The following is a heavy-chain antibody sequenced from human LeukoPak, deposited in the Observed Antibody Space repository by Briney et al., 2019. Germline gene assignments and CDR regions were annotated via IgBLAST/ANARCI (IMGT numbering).Heavy chain of an antibody. CDR3: ARDMVRGSSGPVYYYYGMDV. D-gene: IGHD6-19*01. V-gene: IGHV1-3*01. CDR1: GYTFTSYA. J-gene: IGHJ6*02. CDR2: INAGNGNT. Sequence: GASVKVSCKASGYTFTSYAMHWVRQAPGQRLEWMGWINAGNGNTKYSQKFQGRVTITRDTSASTAYMELSSLRSEDTAVYYCARDMVRGSSGPVYYYYGMDVRGQGTTVTVSS.